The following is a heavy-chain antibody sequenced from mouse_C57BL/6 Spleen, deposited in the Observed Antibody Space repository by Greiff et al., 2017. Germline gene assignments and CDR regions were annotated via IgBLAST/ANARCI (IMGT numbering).Heavy chain of an antibody. V-gene: IGHV14-4*01. CDR1: GFNIKDDY. Sequence: EVKLVESGAELVRPGASVKLSCTASGFNIKDDYMHWVKQRPEQGLEWIGWIDPENGDTEYASKFQGKATITADTSSNTAYLQLSSLTSEDTAVYYCTTDSSGPFAYWGQGTLVTVSA. J-gene: IGHJ3*01. D-gene: IGHD3-2*02. CDR2: IDPENGDT. CDR3: TTDSSGPFAY.